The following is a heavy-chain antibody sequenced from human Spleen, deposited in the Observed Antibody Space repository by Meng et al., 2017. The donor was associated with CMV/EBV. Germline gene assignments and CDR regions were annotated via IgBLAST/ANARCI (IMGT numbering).Heavy chain of an antibody. V-gene: IGHV4-61*01. J-gene: IGHJ3*02. D-gene: IGHD5-18*01. CDR2: IYYSGST. CDR3: ARDGRGYSYGYAFDI. Sequence: ESLKISCTVSGGSVSSGSYYWSWIRQPPGKGLEWIGYIYYSGSTNYNPSLKSRVTISVDTSKNQFSLKLSSVTAADTAVYYCARDGRGYSYGYAFDIWGQGTMVTVSS. CDR1: GGSVSSGSYY.